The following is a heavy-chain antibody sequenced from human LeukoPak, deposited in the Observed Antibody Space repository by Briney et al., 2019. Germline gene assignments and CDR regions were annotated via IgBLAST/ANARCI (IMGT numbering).Heavy chain of an antibody. Sequence: GESLKISCKASGYSFTTYWIGWVRQMPGKGLEWMGIIYPGDSDTRCSPSFQGQVTISADKSISTAYLQWSSLKASDTAMYYCARHTYYDSSGYYCAFDIWGQGTMVTVSS. CDR1: GYSFTTYW. CDR2: IYPGDSDT. D-gene: IGHD3-22*01. J-gene: IGHJ3*02. V-gene: IGHV5-51*01. CDR3: ARHTYYDSSGYYCAFDI.